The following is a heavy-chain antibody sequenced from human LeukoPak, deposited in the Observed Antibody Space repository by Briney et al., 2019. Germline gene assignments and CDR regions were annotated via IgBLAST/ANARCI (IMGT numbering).Heavy chain of an antibody. CDR3: AREMDDILTGYYVLDYYYYGMDV. CDR2: ISGSGGST. Sequence: GGSLRLSCAASGFSFSSYAMSWVRQAPGKGLEWVSAISGSGGSTYYADSVKGRFTISRDNVKNSLYLQMNSLRAEDTAVYYCAREMDDILTGYYVLDYYYYGMDVWGQGTTVTVSS. J-gene: IGHJ6*02. V-gene: IGHV3-23*01. CDR1: GFSFSSYA. D-gene: IGHD3-9*01.